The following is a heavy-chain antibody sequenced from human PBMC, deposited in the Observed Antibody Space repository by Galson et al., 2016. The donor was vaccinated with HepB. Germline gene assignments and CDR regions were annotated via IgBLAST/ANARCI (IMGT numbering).Heavy chain of an antibody. Sequence: TLSLTCTVSGGSVSSGAYYWNWIRQHPEKGLEWIGYINDSGSTYFNPSLRGRVTISVDMSKNQFSLKLSSVTAADTAVYYCARHSTRNSGYNEDAFDIWGQGTTVTVSS. CDR2: INDSGST. D-gene: IGHD5-12*01. CDR1: GGSVSSGAYY. V-gene: IGHV4-31*03. J-gene: IGHJ3*02. CDR3: ARHSTRNSGYNEDAFDI.